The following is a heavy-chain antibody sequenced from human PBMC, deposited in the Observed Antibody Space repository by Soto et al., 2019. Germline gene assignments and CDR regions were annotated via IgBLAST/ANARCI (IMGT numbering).Heavy chain of an antibody. V-gene: IGHV4-4*07. D-gene: IGHD2-2*01. CDR3: PTGQSEVVPGAMDT. CDR2: IYPTGST. CDR1: GDSFSNYY. J-gene: IGHJ5*02. Sequence: QVQLQESGPGLVKPSETLSLSCTVSGDSFSNYYCNWVRKSAGKGLEWIGRIYPTGSTTYNPSLKSRLTMSVDTSKNQFSLRLTSMTAADTAVYYCPTGQSEVVPGAMDTWGQGTLVIVSS.